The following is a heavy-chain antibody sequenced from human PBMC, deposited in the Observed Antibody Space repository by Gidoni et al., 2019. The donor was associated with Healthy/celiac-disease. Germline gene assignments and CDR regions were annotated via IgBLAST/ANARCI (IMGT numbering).Heavy chain of an antibody. CDR2: INPSGGST. D-gene: IGHD5-12*01. V-gene: IGHV1-46*01. Sequence: QVQLVQSGAEVKKPGASVKVSCKASGYTFTSYYMHWVRQAPGQGLEWMGIINPSGGSTSYAQKFQGRVTMTRDTSTSTVYMELSSLRSEDTAVYYCARPSQGRLMVATLDYWGQGTLVTVSS. CDR3: ARPSQGRLMVATLDY. J-gene: IGHJ4*02. CDR1: GYTFTSYY.